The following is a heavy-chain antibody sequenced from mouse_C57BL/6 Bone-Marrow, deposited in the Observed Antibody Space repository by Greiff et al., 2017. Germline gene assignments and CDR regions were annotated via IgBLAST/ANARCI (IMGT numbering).Heavy chain of an antibody. Sequence: VQLQQSVPELVKPGASVKISCKASGYAFSSSWMNWVKQRPGKGLEWIGRIYPGDGDTNYNGKFKGKATLTADKSSSTAYMQLSSLTSEDSAVYFCARDYYGSSYYFDYWGQGTTLTVSS. CDR1: GYAFSSSW. D-gene: IGHD1-1*01. J-gene: IGHJ2*01. CDR2: IYPGDGDT. V-gene: IGHV1-82*01. CDR3: ARDYYGSSYYFDY.